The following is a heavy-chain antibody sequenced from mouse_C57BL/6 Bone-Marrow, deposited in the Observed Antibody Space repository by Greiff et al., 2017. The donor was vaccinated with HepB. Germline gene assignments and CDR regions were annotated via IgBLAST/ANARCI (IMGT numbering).Heavy chain of an antibody. V-gene: IGHV1-20*01. CDR2: INPYNGDT. J-gene: IGHJ2*01. Sequence: VQLQQSGPELVKPGDSVKISCKASGYSFTGYFMNWVMQSHGKSLEWIGRINPYNGDTFYNQKFKCKATLTVDKSSSTAHMELRSLTSDDSAVYYCARSAYIDYWGQGTTLTVSS. CDR3: ARSAYIDY. CDR1: GYSFTGYF.